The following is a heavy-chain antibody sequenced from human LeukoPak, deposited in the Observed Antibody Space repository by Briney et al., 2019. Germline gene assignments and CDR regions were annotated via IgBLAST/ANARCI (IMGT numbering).Heavy chain of an antibody. CDR2: INPNSGGT. V-gene: IGHV1-2*04. CDR3: ARGSPSYAQWHFDL. CDR1: GYTFTGYY. Sequence: GASVKVSCKASGYTFTGYYMHWVRQAPRQGLEWMGWINPNSGGTNYAQKFQDWVTMSSDTSISTAYMELSSLRSDDTAVYYCARGSPSYAQWHFDLWGRGTLVTVSS. J-gene: IGHJ2*01. D-gene: IGHD2/OR15-2a*01.